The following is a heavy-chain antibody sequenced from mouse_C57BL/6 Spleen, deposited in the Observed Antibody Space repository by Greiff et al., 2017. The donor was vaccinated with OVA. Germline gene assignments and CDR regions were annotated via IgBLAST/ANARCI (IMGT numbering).Heavy chain of an antibody. CDR3: ARSGDGYDEGFAY. CDR1: GYAFSSYW. D-gene: IGHD2-2*01. Sequence: VKLQQSGAELVKPGASVKISCKASGYAFSSYWMNWVKQRPGKGLEWIGQIYPGDGDTNYNGKFKGKATLTADKSSSTAYMQLSSLTSEDSAVYFCARSGDGYDEGFAYWGQGTLVTVSA. V-gene: IGHV1-80*01. J-gene: IGHJ3*01. CDR2: IYPGDGDT.